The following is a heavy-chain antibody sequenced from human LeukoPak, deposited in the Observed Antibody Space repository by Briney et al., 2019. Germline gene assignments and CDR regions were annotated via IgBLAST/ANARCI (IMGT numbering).Heavy chain of an antibody. D-gene: IGHD5-12*01. V-gene: IGHV1-8*01. CDR3: ARGRRYSGYDAFGY. CDR2: MNPNSGNT. Sequence: ASVKVSCKASGYTFTSYDINWVRQATGQGLEWMGWMNPNSGNTGYAQKFQGRVTMTRNTSISTAYMELSSLSSEDTAVYYCARGRRYSGYDAFGYWGRGTLVTVSS. J-gene: IGHJ4*02. CDR1: GYTFTSYD.